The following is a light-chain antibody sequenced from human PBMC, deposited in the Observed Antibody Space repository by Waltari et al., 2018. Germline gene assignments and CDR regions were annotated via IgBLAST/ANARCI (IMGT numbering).Light chain of an antibody. CDR2: DAS. V-gene: IGKV3-20*01. CDR1: QSVRRA. Sequence: DIVLTQSPGTLSLSPGERATLSCRASQSVRRAFAWYQQRPGQAPRLLIYDASNRATGIPDRFSGSGSGTDFSLTISRLGPEDFAVYYCQHYVRLPMAFGQGTKVEIK. J-gene: IGKJ1*01. CDR3: QHYVRLPMA.